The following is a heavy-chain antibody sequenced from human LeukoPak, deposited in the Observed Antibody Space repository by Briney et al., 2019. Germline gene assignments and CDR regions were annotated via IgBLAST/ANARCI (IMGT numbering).Heavy chain of an antibody. CDR2: ISAYNGNT. J-gene: IGHJ4*02. D-gene: IGHD2-2*01. CDR3: ARRGYCSSTSCYPLDY. CDR1: GYTFTSYG. Sequence: ASVKVSCKASGYTFTSYGISWVRRAPGQGLEWMGWISAYNGNTNYAQKLQGRVTMTTDTSTSTAYMELRSLRSDDTAVYYCARRGYCSSTSCYPLDYWGQGTLVTVSS. V-gene: IGHV1-18*01.